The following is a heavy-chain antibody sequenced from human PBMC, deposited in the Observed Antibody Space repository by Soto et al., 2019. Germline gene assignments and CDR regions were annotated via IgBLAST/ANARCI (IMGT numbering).Heavy chain of an antibody. CDR1: GGSVSGYY. CDR2: INHSGNT. J-gene: IGHJ4*02. D-gene: IGHD6-13*01. Sequence: SETLSLTCAVYGGSVSGYYWSWIRQPPGKGMEWIGEINHSGNTNYNPSLKSRVTISVDTSKNHLFLNLSSVTAADTAMYYCARHHVRGRTIAGAAEFWGQGTLVTVSS. CDR3: ARHHVRGRTIAGAAEF. V-gene: IGHV4-34*01.